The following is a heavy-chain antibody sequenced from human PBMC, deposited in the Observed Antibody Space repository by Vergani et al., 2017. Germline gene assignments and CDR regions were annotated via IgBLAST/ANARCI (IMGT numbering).Heavy chain of an antibody. CDR2: ISGSGGST. V-gene: IGHV3-23*01. CDR3: AKEFIVVVPAAMLPPDGMDV. D-gene: IGHD2-2*01. CDR1: GFTFSSYA. J-gene: IGHJ6*02. Sequence: EVQLLESGGGLVQPGGSLRLSCAASGFTFSSYAMSWVRQAPGKGLEWVSAISGSGGSTYYADSVKGRFTISRDNSKNTLYLQMNSLRAEDTAVYYCAKEFIVVVPAAMLPPDGMDVWGQGTTVTVSS.